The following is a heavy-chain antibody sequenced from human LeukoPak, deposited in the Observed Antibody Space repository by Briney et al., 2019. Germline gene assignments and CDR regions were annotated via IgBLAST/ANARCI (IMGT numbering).Heavy chain of an antibody. V-gene: IGHV4-59*08. CDR1: GGSIKNFY. Sequence: SETLSLTCTVSGGSIKNFYWYWVRQPPGKGLECIGYIYYSGSTNYNPSLKSRVTISVDTSRNQFSLKLTSVTAADTAVYYCAKVSDRDSSGYYWGFEYWGQGTLVTVSS. J-gene: IGHJ4*02. CDR2: IYYSGST. CDR3: AKVSDRDSSGYYWGFEY. D-gene: IGHD3-22*01.